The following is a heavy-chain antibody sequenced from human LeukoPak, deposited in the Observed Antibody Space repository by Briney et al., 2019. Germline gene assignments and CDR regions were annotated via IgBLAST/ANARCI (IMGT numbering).Heavy chain of an antibody. CDR2: MKQDGSEK. Sequence: GGSLRLSCAASGFTFSRYWMSWVRQVPRKGLEWVAYMKQDGSEKYYVDSVKGRFTISRDNAKNSLYLQMNSLRAEDTAVYYCARDKGDYDTSGSLFVFGGQGTLVTVSS. J-gene: IGHJ4*02. CDR3: ARDKGDYDTSGSLFVF. CDR1: GFTFSRYW. V-gene: IGHV3-7*03. D-gene: IGHD3-22*01.